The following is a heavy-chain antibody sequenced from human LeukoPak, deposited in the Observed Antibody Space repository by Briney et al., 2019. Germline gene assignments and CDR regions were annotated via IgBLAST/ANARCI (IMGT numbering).Heavy chain of an antibody. Sequence: NPSETLSLTCTVSGGSISSSNYWSWIRQPPGKGLEWIASINYSGSTYYNPSLKSRVTISVDTSENQFSLKLSSVTAADTAVYYCARYVVYGSGKYYFDYWGQGTLVTVSS. CDR3: ARYVVYGSGKYYFDY. V-gene: IGHV4-39*01. CDR1: GGSISSSNY. D-gene: IGHD3-10*01. CDR2: INYSGST. J-gene: IGHJ4*02.